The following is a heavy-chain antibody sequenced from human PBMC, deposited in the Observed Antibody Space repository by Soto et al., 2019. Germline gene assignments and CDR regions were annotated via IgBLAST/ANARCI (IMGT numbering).Heavy chain of an antibody. CDR1: GFTFDDYA. CDR2: ISWNSGSI. D-gene: IGHD4-17*01. J-gene: IGHJ4*02. Sequence: GGSLRLSCAASGFTFDDYAMHWVRQAPGKGLAWVSGISWNSGSIGYADSVKGRFTISRDNAKNSLYLQMNSLRAEDTALYYCAKDPDYGGNSGYFDYWGQGTLVTVS. V-gene: IGHV3-9*01. CDR3: AKDPDYGGNSGYFDY.